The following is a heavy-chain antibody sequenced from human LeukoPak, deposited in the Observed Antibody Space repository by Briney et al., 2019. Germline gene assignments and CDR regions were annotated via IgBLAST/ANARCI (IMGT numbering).Heavy chain of an antibody. Sequence: SETLSLTCTVSGGSISSYYWSWIRQPPGKGLEWIGEINHSGSTNYNPSLKSRVTISVDTSKNQFSLKLSSVTAADTAVYYCARKYSSGYYFDYWGQGTLVTVSS. J-gene: IGHJ4*02. D-gene: IGHD6-19*01. V-gene: IGHV4-34*01. CDR2: INHSGST. CDR3: ARKYSSGYYFDY. CDR1: GGSISSYY.